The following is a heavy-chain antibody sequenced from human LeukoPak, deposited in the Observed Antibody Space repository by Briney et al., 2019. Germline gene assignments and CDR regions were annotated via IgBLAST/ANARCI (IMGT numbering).Heavy chain of an antibody. D-gene: IGHD5-12*01. CDR1: GFTFNSYW. CDR2: IKHDGSEK. Sequence: GGSLRLSCADSGFTFNSYWMGWVRQTPGKGLEWVANIKHDGSEKYYVDSVEGRFTISRDNAKNSLFLQMNSLRAEDTAVYYCARDSGHTGYDLLDYWGQGALVTVSS. V-gene: IGHV3-7*01. CDR3: ARDSGHTGYDLLDY. J-gene: IGHJ4*02.